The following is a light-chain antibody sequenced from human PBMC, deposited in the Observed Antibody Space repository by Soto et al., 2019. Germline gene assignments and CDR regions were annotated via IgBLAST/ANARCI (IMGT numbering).Light chain of an antibody. CDR3: HQYVASPRT. Sequence: EIVLTQSPRTLSLSPGERATLSCRASQSIAGGYLAWYQHRPGQAPRLLISGAYRRAAGIPDRFSGSGSGTDFTLTISKLQLEDFAVYYCHQYVASPRTFGQGTKVDIK. CDR1: QSIAGGY. J-gene: IGKJ1*01. CDR2: GAY. V-gene: IGKV3-20*01.